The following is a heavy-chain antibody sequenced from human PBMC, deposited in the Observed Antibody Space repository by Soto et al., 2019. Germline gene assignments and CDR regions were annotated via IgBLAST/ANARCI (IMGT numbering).Heavy chain of an antibody. V-gene: IGHV3-21*01. J-gene: IGHJ3*02. CDR3: AAPFTIFGVVPGAFDI. CDR2: ISSSSSYI. D-gene: IGHD3-3*01. CDR1: GFTVSSNY. Sequence: PGGSLRLSFAASGFTVSSNYMGWVRQAPGKGLEWVSSISSSSSYIYYADSVKGRFTISRDNAKNSLYLQMNSLRAEDTAVYYCAAPFTIFGVVPGAFDIWGQGTMVTVSS.